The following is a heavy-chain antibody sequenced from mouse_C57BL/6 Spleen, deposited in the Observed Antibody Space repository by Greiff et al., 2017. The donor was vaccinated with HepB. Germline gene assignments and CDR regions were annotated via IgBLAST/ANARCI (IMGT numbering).Heavy chain of an antibody. D-gene: IGHD2-4*01. Sequence: QVQLQQPGAELVKPGASVKLSCKASGYTFTSYWMQWVKQRPGQGLEWIGEIDPSDSYTNYNQKFKGKATLTVDTSSSTAYMQLSSLTSEDSAVYYCARKGWDYGGFAYWGQGTLVTVSA. CDR3: ARKGWDYGGFAY. CDR2: IDPSDSYT. CDR1: GYTFTSYW. V-gene: IGHV1-50*01. J-gene: IGHJ3*01.